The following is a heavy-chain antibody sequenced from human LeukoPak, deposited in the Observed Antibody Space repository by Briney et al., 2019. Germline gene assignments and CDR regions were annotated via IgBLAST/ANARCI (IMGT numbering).Heavy chain of an antibody. J-gene: IGHJ4*02. Sequence: SETLSLTCTVSGGSLSTFYWNWIRQPPGKGLEWIGYIYYSGSTNYNPSLKSQVTISVDTSKNQFSLKLSSVTAADTAVYYCARAGGSIAAFDYWGQGTLVTVSS. CDR2: IYYSGST. D-gene: IGHD6-6*01. CDR1: GGSLSTFY. V-gene: IGHV4-59*12. CDR3: ARAGGSIAAFDY.